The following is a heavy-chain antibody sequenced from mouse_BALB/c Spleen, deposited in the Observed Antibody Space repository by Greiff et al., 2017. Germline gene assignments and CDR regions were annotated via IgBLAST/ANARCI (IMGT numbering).Heavy chain of an antibody. CDR1: GYSFTSYW. CDR2: IYPGNSDT. D-gene: IGHD2-4*01. J-gene: IGHJ1*01. Sequence: VQLQQSGTVLARPGASVKMSCKASGYSFTSYWMPWVKQRPGQGLEWIGAIYPGNSDTSYNQKFKGKAKLAAVTSASTAYMELSSLTNEDSAVYYSTTVYYEYDGPHWYFDVWGAGTTVTVSS. CDR3: TTVYYEYDGPHWYFDV. V-gene: IGHV1-5*01.